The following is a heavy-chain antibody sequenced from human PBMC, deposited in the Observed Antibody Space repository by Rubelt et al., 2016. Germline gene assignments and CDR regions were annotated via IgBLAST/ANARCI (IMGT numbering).Heavy chain of an antibody. V-gene: IGHV4-38-2*02. D-gene: IGHD6-13*01. Sequence: QVQLQESGPGLVKPSETLSLTCTVSGYSISSGYYWGWIRQPPGKGLEWIGSIYHSGSTYYNPSLKGRVTISVDTSKNQFSLKLSSVTAADTAVYYCARGSSILAAAGIRGWFDPWGQGTLVTVSS. J-gene: IGHJ5*02. CDR1: GYSISSGYY. CDR3: ARGSSILAAAGIRGWFDP. CDR2: IYHSGST.